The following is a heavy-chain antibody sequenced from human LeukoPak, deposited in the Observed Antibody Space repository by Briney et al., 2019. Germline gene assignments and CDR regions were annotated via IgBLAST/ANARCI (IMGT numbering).Heavy chain of an antibody. D-gene: IGHD6-19*01. Sequence: ASVKVSCKASGYTFTGYYMHWVRQAPGQGLEGMGWINPKSGCTHYAQKFQGRVTMTRDTSINTAYMELYRLKSDDTAVYYCARVAITVAGRLDQRLGMRYYFDYWGQGTLVTVSS. CDR2: INPKSGCT. J-gene: IGHJ4*02. CDR1: GYTFTGYY. CDR3: ARVAITVAGRLDQRLGMRYYFDY. V-gene: IGHV1-2*02.